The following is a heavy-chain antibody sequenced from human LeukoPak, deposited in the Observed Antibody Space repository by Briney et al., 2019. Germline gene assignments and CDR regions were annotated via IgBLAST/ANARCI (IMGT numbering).Heavy chain of an antibody. J-gene: IGHJ4*02. V-gene: IGHV4-34*01. Sequence: PSETLSLTCAVYGGSFSGYYWSWIRQPPGKGLVWVGEISPSGNTQYNPSLKSRVTISLDASKSQFYLKLNSVTAADTAVYYCARRVRSADYRLDYWGQGTLVTVSS. CDR1: GGSFSGYY. CDR3: ARRVRSADYRLDY. D-gene: IGHD4-11*01. CDR2: ISPSGNT.